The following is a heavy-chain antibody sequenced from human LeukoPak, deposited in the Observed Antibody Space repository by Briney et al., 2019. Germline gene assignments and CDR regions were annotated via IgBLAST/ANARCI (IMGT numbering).Heavy chain of an antibody. D-gene: IGHD5-18*01. CDR2: SDPEDGER. CDR1: GKTLSDLS. Sequence: ASVKVTCKVSGKTLSDLSIHWLRQPPGKGLEWLGGSDPEDGERIYAQMFQGRVTMTEDTSIDTAYMELSSLRSEDTAVYYCVTGFTTMAVDYFDYWGQGTLVTVSP. V-gene: IGHV1-24*01. J-gene: IGHJ4*02. CDR3: VTGFTTMAVDYFDY.